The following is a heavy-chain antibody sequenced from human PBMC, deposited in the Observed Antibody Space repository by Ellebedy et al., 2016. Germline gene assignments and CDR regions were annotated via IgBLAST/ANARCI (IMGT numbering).Heavy chain of an antibody. V-gene: IGHV4-59*01. CDR1: GDSISSDY. D-gene: IGHD1-26*01. J-gene: IGHJ4*02. CDR3: ARYSPVRGDFDY. Sequence: SETLSLXCTVSGDSISSDYWSWIRQPPGKGLEWIGYIFHSGSTNYNPSLKSRVTISVDTSKNEFSLNLSSVTAADTAVYYCARYSPVRGDFDYWGQGTLVSVSS. CDR2: IFHSGST.